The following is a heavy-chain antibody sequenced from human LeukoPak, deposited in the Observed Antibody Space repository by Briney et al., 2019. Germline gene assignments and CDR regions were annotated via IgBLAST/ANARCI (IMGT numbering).Heavy chain of an antibody. CDR3: ARGTYNWNYVD. CDR2: ISYDGSNK. V-gene: IGHV3-30-3*01. D-gene: IGHD1-7*01. CDR1: GFTFSSYA. J-gene: IGHJ4*02. Sequence: GGSPRLSCAASGFTFSSYAMHWVRQAPGKGLEWVAVISYDGSNKYYADSVKGRFTISRDNSKNTLYLQMNSLRAEDTAVYYCARGTYNWNYVDWGQGTLVTVSS.